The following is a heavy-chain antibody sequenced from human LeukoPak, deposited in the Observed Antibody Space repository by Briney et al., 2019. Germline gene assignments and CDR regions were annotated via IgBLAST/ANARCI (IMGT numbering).Heavy chain of an antibody. CDR1: GFTFSSYS. CDR3: ARDLTPDSIAVAGTGGY. Sequence: GGSLRLSCAASGFTFSSYSMNWVRQAPGKGLEWVSSISSSSSYIYYADSVKGRFTISRDNAKNSLYLQMNRLRAEDTAVYYCARDLTPDSIAVAGTGGYWGQGTLVTVSS. V-gene: IGHV3-21*01. D-gene: IGHD6-19*01. J-gene: IGHJ4*02. CDR2: ISSSSSYI.